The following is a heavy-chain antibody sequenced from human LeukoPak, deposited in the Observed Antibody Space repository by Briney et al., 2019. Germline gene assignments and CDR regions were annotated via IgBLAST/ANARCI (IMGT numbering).Heavy chain of an antibody. CDR2: ISDSGST. V-gene: IGHV4-31*03. CDR1: GGSIGTSAYY. J-gene: IGHJ5*01. CDR3: ARGRYSYGWNDS. Sequence: PSETLSLTCTVSGGSIGTSAYYWNWIRQHPGKGLEWIGFISDSGSTLYNPSLKSRFTISSDTSKNQFSLKLTSVTAADMAVYYCARGRYSYGWNDSWGQGTLVTVSS. D-gene: IGHD3-16*02.